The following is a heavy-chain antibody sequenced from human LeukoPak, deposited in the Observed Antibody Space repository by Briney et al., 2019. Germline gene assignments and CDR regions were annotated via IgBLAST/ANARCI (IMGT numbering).Heavy chain of an antibody. D-gene: IGHD6-6*01. CDR1: GGSISSSSYY. Sequence: SETLSLTCTVSGGSISSSSYYWGWIRQPPGKGLEWIGSIYYSGSTYYNPSLKSRVTISVDTSKNQFSLKLSSVTAADTAVYYCARQAGGSSSSWISEDWFDPWGQGTLVTVSS. J-gene: IGHJ5*02. V-gene: IGHV4-39*07. CDR2: IYYSGST. CDR3: ARQAGGSSSSWISEDWFDP.